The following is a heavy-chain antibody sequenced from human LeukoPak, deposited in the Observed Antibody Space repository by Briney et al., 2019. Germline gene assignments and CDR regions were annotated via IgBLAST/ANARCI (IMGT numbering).Heavy chain of an antibody. CDR2: TYYRSTWYN. CDR1: GYGVSSNSVT. D-gene: IGHD3-3*01. CDR3: ARRLTQYDCFDP. V-gene: IGHV6-1*01. J-gene: IGHJ5*02. Sequence: SQTLSLTCAISGYGVSSNSVTWNWIRQSPSRCLEWMGRTYYRSTWYNDYAVSVRGRITVNPDTSKNQFSLHLNSVTPEDTAVYYCARRLTQYDCFDPWGQGILVTVSS.